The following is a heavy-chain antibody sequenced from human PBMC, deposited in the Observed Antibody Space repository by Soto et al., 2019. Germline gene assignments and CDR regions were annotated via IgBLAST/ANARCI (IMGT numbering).Heavy chain of an antibody. D-gene: IGHD3-10*01. CDR1: GGSITSGGYY. CDR3: AREPRLLIWFGELHY. J-gene: IGHJ4*02. V-gene: IGHV4-31*03. Sequence: PSETLSLTCTVSGGSITSGGYYWSWIRQHPGKGLEWIGYIYYSGFTYYNPSLKSRVTISVDTSKNQFSLKLSSVTAADTAVYYCAREPRLLIWFGELHYWGRGTLVT. CDR2: IYYSGFT.